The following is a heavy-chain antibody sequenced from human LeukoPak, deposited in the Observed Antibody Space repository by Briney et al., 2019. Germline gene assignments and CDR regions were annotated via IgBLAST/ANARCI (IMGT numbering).Heavy chain of an antibody. D-gene: IGHD6-13*01. CDR3: ARLPLSSSWYSQYNWFDP. J-gene: IGHJ5*02. V-gene: IGHV4-39*01. CDR2: IYYSGNT. Sequence: PSETLSLTCTVSGGSVSSTNYYWGWIRQPPGKGLEWIGSIYYSGNTYYNPSLDSRVTISVDTSKNQFSLRLTSVTAADTAVYYCARLPLSSSWYSQYNWFDPWGQGTLVTVSS. CDR1: GGSVSSTNYY.